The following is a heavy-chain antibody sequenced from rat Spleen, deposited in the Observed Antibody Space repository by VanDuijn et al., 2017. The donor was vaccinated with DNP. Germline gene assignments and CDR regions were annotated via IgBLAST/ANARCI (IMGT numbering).Heavy chain of an antibody. J-gene: IGHJ1*01. CDR3: AGQGTTGNPYWYFDF. D-gene: IGHD1-11*01. CDR2: IIYDGSHS. V-gene: IGHV5-17*01. Sequence: EVQLVESGGGVVQPGKSLKLSCAASGFTFSDSAMAWVRQSPKMGLEWVATIIYDGSHSFYRDSVQGRFTISRDNAKSTLYLQMDSLRSEDTATYYCAGQGTTGNPYWYFDFWGPGTMVTVSS. CDR1: GFTFSDSA.